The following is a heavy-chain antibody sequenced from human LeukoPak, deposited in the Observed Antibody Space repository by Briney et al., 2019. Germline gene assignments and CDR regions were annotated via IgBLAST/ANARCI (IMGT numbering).Heavy chain of an antibody. CDR2: FDPEDGET. D-gene: IGHD3-22*01. J-gene: IGHJ4*02. Sequence: ASVKVSRKVSGYALTELSMHWVRQAPGKGLEWMGGFDPEDGETIYAQKFQGRVTMTEDTSTDTAYMELSSLRSEDTAVYYCATYVSSGYFWGYWGQGTLVTVSS. CDR1: GYALTELS. CDR3: ATYVSSGYFWGY. V-gene: IGHV1-24*01.